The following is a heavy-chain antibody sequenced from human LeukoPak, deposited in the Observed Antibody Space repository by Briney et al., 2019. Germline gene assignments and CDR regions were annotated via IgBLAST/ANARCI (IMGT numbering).Heavy chain of an antibody. CDR2: IYSGGST. Sequence: GGSLRLSCAASGFTVSSNYMSWVRQAPGKGLEWVSVIYSGGSTYYADSVKGRFTISRDNSKNTLYLQMNSLRAEDTAVYYCARTGYCSSTSCYTWGDYWGQGTLVTVSS. D-gene: IGHD2-2*02. V-gene: IGHV3-66*02. J-gene: IGHJ4*02. CDR1: GFTVSSNY. CDR3: ARTGYCSSTSCYTWGDY.